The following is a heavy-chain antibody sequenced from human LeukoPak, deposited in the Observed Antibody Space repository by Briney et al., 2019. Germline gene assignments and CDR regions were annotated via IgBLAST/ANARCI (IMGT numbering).Heavy chain of an antibody. V-gene: IGHV3-30*18. D-gene: IGHD3-9*01. J-gene: IGHJ6*02. CDR2: ISYDGSNK. CDR1: GFTFSSYG. CDR3: AKDRDLRYFSDMDV. Sequence: GGSLRLSCAASGFTFSSYGMHWVRQAPGKGLEWVEVISYDGSNKYYADSVKGRFTISRDNSKNTLYLQMNSLRAEDTAVYYCAKDRDLRYFSDMDVWGQGTTVTVSS.